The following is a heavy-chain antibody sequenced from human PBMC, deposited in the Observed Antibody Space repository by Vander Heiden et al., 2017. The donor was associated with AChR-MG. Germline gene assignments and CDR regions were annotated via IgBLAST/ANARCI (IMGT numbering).Heavy chain of an antibody. CDR3: AKVKPYSSSWYEYYYYMDV. CDR1: GFTFSSYA. V-gene: IGHV3-23*01. Sequence: EVQLLESGGGLVQPGGSLRLSCAASGFTFSSYAMGWVRQAPGKGLEWVSAISGSGGSTYYADSVKGRFTISRDNSKNTLYLQMNSLRAEDTAVYYCAKVKPYSSSWYEYYYYMDVWGKGTTVTVSS. D-gene: IGHD6-13*01. CDR2: ISGSGGST. J-gene: IGHJ6*03.